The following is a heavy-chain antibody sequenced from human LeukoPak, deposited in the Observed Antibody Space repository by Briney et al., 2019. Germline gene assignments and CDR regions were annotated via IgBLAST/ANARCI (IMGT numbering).Heavy chain of an antibody. CDR3: ARLGYCSGGSCRYGYYFDY. J-gene: IGHJ4*02. CDR2: INPNSGGT. CDR1: GYTFTSYG. V-gene: IGHV1-2*02. Sequence: ASVKVSCKASGYTFTSYGISWVRQAPGQGLEWMGWINPNSGGTNYAQKFQGRVTMTRDTSISTAYMELSRLRSDDTAVYYCARLGYCSGGSCRYGYYFDYWGQGTLVTVSS. D-gene: IGHD2-15*01.